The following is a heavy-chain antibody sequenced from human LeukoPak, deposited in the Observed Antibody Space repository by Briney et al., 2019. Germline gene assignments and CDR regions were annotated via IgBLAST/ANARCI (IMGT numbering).Heavy chain of an antibody. V-gene: IGHV3-20*04. CDR3: ARAHNYDGRDYYYAFSDY. D-gene: IGHD3-22*01. J-gene: IGHJ4*02. CDR1: GFNFDDYG. Sequence: GGSLRLSCAASGFNFDDYGMTGVRQAPGRGLEGVSGVNCSGSSTNYAESVKGQFTISRDSATNTLYMQMTSLRAEDTALYYCARAHNYDGRDYYYAFSDYWGQGTLVTVSS. CDR2: VNCSGSST.